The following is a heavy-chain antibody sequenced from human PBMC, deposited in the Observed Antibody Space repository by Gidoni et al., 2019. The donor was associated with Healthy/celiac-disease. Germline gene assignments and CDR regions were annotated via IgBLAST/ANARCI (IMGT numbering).Heavy chain of an antibody. CDR1: VFTFSRDR. J-gene: IGHJ6*02. V-gene: IGHV3-48*01. CDR3: ARDSILYGSGSYYNENYYGMDV. Sequence: EVQLVASGGGLLQPGGSLRLSCPASVFTFSRDRMNWLRQAPGTGLEWVSYISSSSSTMYYADSVKGRFTISRDNAKNSLYLQMNSLRAEDTAVYYCARDSILYGSGSYYNENYYGMDVWGQGTTVTVSS. D-gene: IGHD3-10*01. CDR2: ISSSSSTM.